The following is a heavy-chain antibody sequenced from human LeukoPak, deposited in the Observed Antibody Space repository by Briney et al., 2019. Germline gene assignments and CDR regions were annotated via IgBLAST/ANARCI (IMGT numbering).Heavy chain of an antibody. CDR2: IYPGDSDT. D-gene: IGHD6-13*01. CDR1: GYSFTSYW. CDR3: ARASYSSSWSSWFDP. J-gene: IGHJ5*02. Sequence: GESLRISCKGSGYSFTSYWIGWVRQMPGKGLEWMGIIYPGDSDTRYSPSFQGQVTISADKSISTAYLQWSSLKASDTAMYYCARASYSSSWSSWFDPWGQGTLVTVSS. V-gene: IGHV5-51*01.